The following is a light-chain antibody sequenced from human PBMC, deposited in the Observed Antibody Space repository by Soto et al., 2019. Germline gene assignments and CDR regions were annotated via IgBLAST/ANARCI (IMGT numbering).Light chain of an antibody. J-gene: IGKJ5*01. CDR2: GAS. V-gene: IGKV3-15*01. CDR3: QQYNNWPPIT. Sequence: LVLTQSPATLSVSPGERATLSCRASQSVSSNLAWYQQKPGQAPRLLIYGASTRATGVPARFSGSGSGTEFTLTISSLQSEDFAVYYCQQYNNWPPITFGRGTRLAIK. CDR1: QSVSSN.